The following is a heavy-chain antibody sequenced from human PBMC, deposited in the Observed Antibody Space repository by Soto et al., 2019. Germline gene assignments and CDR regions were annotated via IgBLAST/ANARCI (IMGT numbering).Heavy chain of an antibody. V-gene: IGHV3-74*01. Sequence: DVQLVESGGGVVQPGGSLRLSCAASGLSFNIYWMHWVRQVPGKGLVWLARINSDGSHTIYVDSVKGRFTISSDNAKNTVCLATESRRAEDAGVYWFGGGMAGMDVWAPGAMVTVS. CDR2: INSDGSHT. D-gene: IGHD3-16*01. CDR3: GGGMAGMDV. J-gene: IGHJ6*02. CDR1: GLSFNIYW.